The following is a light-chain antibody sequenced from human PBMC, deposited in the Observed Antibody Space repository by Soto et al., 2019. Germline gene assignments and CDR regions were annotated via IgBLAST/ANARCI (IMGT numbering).Light chain of an antibody. J-gene: IGLJ1*01. CDR2: GVS. V-gene: IGLV2-14*01. CDR1: SGDLGSFDF. Sequence: QSALTQPVSVSGSPGQSITISCTGTSGDLGSFDFVSWYQHSPGKAPKLMIYGVSYRPSGVSNRFSGSKSGNTASLTISGLQTEDEADYYCCSFKSGDTHYVFGTGTKVTVL. CDR3: CSFKSGDTHYV.